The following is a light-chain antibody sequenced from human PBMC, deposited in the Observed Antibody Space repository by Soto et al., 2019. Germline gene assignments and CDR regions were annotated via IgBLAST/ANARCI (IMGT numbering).Light chain of an antibody. Sequence: QSALTQPASVSGSPGQSITISCTGTSSDVGGYNYVSWFQQHPGKAPKLMVYGVTNRPSGVSNRFSGSRSGNTASLTIYGLQSEDEAEYYCNSYTSSSTFVFGTGTKVTVL. CDR2: GVT. J-gene: IGLJ1*01. CDR3: NSYTSSSTFV. V-gene: IGLV2-14*01. CDR1: SSDVGGYNY.